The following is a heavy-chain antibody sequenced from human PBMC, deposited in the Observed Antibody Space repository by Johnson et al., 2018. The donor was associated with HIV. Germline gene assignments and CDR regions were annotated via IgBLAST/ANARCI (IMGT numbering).Heavy chain of an antibody. J-gene: IGHJ3*02. CDR2: IYSDGRT. V-gene: IGHV3-66*01. D-gene: IGHD3-16*01. CDR3: AKSLFTEGEDDAFDI. CDR1: GFTINSNY. Sequence: MQLVESGGGLVQPGGSLRLSCAASGFTINSNYIHWVRQSPGKGLECVSGIYSDGRTYYYDSVEGRLTITTDNSKNKLYLQMNSLGAEDTAVYYCAKSLFTEGEDDAFDIWGQGTMVTVSS.